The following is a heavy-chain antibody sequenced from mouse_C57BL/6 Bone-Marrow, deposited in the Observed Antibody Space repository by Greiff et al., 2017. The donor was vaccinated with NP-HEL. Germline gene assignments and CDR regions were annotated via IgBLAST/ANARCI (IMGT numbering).Heavy chain of an antibody. J-gene: IGHJ2*01. Sequence: VQLQQSGAELMKPGASVKLSCKATGYTFTGYWIEWVKQRPGPGLEWIGVNLPGGGSTNYNEKFKCKATFTADTSSNTAYMQHSSLTTEDSAIYYCARGRVTAEGDNYWGQGTTLTVSS. V-gene: IGHV1-9*01. CDR1: GYTFTGYW. CDR3: ARGRVTAEGDNY. CDR2: NLPGGGST. D-gene: IGHD2-2*01.